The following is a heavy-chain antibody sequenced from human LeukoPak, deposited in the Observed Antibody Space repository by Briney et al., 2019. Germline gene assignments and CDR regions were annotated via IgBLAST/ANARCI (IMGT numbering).Heavy chain of an antibody. CDR1: GGSISTYY. CDR2: IHYSGST. D-gene: IGHD2-2*01. Sequence: PSETLSLTCTVSGGSISTYYWSWIRQPPGKGLEWIGYIHYSGSTNYNPSFKSRVTISLDTSKNQFSLKLTSVTAADTAVYYCARVYQSAEYYFDYWGQGNLVSVSS. V-gene: IGHV4-59*01. CDR3: ARVYQSAEYYFDY. J-gene: IGHJ4*02.